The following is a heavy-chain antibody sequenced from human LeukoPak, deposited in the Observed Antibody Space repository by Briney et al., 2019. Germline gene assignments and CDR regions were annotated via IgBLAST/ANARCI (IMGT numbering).Heavy chain of an antibody. CDR1: GYTFTSYD. J-gene: IGHJ5*02. V-gene: IGHV1-8*01. CDR2: MNPNSGNT. D-gene: IGHD4-23*01. Sequence: ASVKVSCKASGYTFTSYDINWVRQATGQGLEWMGWMNPNSGNTGYAQKFQGRVTMTRNTSISTTYMELSSLRSEDTAVYYCARDNSVEDTAWWFDPWGQGTLVTVSS. CDR3: ARDNSVEDTAWWFDP.